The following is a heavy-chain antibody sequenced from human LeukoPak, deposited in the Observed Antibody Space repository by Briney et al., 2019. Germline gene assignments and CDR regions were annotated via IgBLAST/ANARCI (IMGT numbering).Heavy chain of an antibody. Sequence: PSGTLSLTCAVSGDSITGSHWWTWIRQPPGKGLEWIGEIFRSGSTDYNPSLKGRVTISLDKSENQFSLKLNFVTAADTAVYYCARDSTVSSWYFDVWGRGMLVTVSP. D-gene: IGHD2-2*01. CDR1: GDSITGSHW. V-gene: IGHV4-4*02. CDR3: ARDSTVSSWYFDV. CDR2: IFRSGST. J-gene: IGHJ2*01.